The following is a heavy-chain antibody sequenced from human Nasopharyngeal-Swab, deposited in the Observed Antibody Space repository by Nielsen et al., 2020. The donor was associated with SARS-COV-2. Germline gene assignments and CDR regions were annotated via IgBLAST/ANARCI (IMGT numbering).Heavy chain of an antibody. Sequence: GGSLRLSCAASGFTFSTYALNWVRQAPGKGLEWVSSISSSSAYIYYGDSVKGRFTISRDNAMNSLYLQMNSLRAEDTAVYHWARLGVGLAATGPYYYYGMDVWGQGTTVTVSS. J-gene: IGHJ6*02. CDR1: GFTFSTYA. CDR3: ARLGVGLAATGPYYYYGMDV. D-gene: IGHD2-15*01. V-gene: IGHV3-21*06. CDR2: ISSSSAYI.